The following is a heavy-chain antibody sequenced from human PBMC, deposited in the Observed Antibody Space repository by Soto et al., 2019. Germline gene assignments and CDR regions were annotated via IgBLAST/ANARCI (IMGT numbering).Heavy chain of an antibody. D-gene: IGHD1-1*01. V-gene: IGHV3-30-3*01. CDR1: GFIFSTYA. Sequence: QVQLVESGGGVVQPGRSLRLPCAASGFIFSTYAMHWVRQAPGKGLQWVAFISYDGSNKYYADSVKGRFTISRDNSKNTLYLQINSLRAEDTAVYYCARVWDLQHSLRYWGQGTLVTVSS. CDR3: ARVWDLQHSLRY. CDR2: ISYDGSNK. J-gene: IGHJ4*02.